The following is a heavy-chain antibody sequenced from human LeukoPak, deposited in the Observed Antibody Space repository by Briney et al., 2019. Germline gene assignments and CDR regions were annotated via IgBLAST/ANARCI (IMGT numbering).Heavy chain of an antibody. Sequence: GGSLRLSCAASGFTFSSYWMSWVRQAPGKGLEWVANIKQDGSEKYYVDSVKGRFTISRDNAKNSLYLQMNSLRAEDTAVYYCVKDGGDYGDYSYYFDYWGQGTLVTVSS. CDR1: GFTFSSYW. V-gene: IGHV3-7*01. CDR2: IKQDGSEK. J-gene: IGHJ4*02. CDR3: VKDGGDYGDYSYYFDY. D-gene: IGHD4-17*01.